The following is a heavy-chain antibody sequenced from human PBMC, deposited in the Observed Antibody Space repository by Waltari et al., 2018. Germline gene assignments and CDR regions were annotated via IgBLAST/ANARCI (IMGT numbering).Heavy chain of an antibody. CDR3: AHAVRGGVWAYFDY. J-gene: IGHJ4*02. D-gene: IGHD3-16*01. V-gene: IGHV2-5*01. CDR1: GFSLSTSGVG. CDR2: IYWNDDK. Sequence: QITLKESGPTLVKPTQTLTLTCTFSGFSLSTSGVGVGWIRQPPGKALEWLALIYWNDDKRYSPSLKSMLTITKDTSKNQVVLTMTNMDPVDTATYYCAHAVRGGVWAYFDYWGQGTLVTVSS.